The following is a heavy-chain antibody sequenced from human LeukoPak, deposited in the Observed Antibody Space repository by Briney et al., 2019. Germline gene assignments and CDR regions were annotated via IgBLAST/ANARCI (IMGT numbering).Heavy chain of an antibody. V-gene: IGHV1-18*01. J-gene: IGHJ4*02. CDR1: GYTFTSYG. Sequence: VASVKVSCKASGYTFTSYGISWVRQAPGQGLEWMGWISAYNGNTNYAQKLQGRVTMTTDTSTSTAYMELSSLRSEDTAVYYCARDLVLAAGTVGPPLDYWGQGTLVTVSS. D-gene: IGHD6-13*01. CDR2: ISAYNGNT. CDR3: ARDLVLAAGTVGPPLDY.